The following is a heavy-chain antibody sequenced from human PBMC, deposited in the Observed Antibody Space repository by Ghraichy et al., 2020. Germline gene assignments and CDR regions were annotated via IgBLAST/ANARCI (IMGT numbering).Heavy chain of an antibody. D-gene: IGHD6-6*01. Sequence: SETLSLTCTVSGGSISSYYWSWIRQPPGKGLEWIGYIYYSGSTNYNPSLKSRVTISVDTSKNQFSLKLSSVTAADTAVYYCARAGGRLYSSSFPLDYWGQGTLVTVSS. CDR3: ARAGGRLYSSSFPLDY. CDR1: GGSISSYY. J-gene: IGHJ4*02. V-gene: IGHV4-59*01. CDR2: IYYSGST.